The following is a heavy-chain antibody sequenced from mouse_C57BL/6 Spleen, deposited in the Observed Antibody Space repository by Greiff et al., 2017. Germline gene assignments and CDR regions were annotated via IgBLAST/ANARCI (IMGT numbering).Heavy chain of an antibody. CDR3: ARDRDYYGSSYGFAY. V-gene: IGHV5-16*01. D-gene: IGHD1-1*01. Sequence: EVQLQESEGGLVQPGSSMKLSCTASGFTFSDYYMAWVRQVPEKGLEWVANINYDGSSTYYLDSLKSRFIISRDNAKNILYLQMSSLKSEDTATDYCARDRDYYGSSYGFAYWGQGTLVTVSA. CDR2: INYDGSST. CDR1: GFTFSDYY. J-gene: IGHJ3*01.